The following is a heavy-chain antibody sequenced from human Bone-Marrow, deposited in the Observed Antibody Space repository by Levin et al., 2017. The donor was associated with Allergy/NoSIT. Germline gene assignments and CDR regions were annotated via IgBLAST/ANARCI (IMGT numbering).Heavy chain of an antibody. Sequence: ESLKISCAVSGHSISSDYYWGWIRQPPGKGLEWIGSIYHTGTTYYSPSLESRITISVDTSKNQFSLKLTSVTAADTAVYYCARDYGDYRFYFEYWDQGTLVTVSS. V-gene: IGHV4-38-2*02. CDR1: GHSISSDYY. J-gene: IGHJ4*02. CDR3: ARDYGDYRFYFEY. D-gene: IGHD4-17*01. CDR2: IYHTGTT.